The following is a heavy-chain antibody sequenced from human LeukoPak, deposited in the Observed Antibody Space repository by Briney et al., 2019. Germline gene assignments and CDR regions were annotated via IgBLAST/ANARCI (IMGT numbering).Heavy chain of an antibody. V-gene: IGHV4-31*03. CDR1: GGSISSGGYY. CDR2: IYYSGST. D-gene: IGHD4-17*01. Sequence: SQTLSLTCTVSGGSISSGGYYWSWIRQHPGKGLEWIGYIYYSGSTYYNPSLKSRVTISVDTSKNQFSLKLSSVTAAGTAVYYCAGGRLRGAFDIWGQGTMVTVSS. CDR3: AGGRLRGAFDI. J-gene: IGHJ3*02.